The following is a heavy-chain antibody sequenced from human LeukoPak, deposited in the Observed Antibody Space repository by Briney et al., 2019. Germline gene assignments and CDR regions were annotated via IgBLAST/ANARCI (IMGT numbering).Heavy chain of an antibody. J-gene: IGHJ4*02. D-gene: IGHD5-18*01. Sequence: GGSLRLSCAASGFTFSTYTMNWVRQAPGKGLEWVSTVSDSSDVRYSDSVKGRFTISRDNARNSLYLQMNSLRDEDTAVYYCARDGLHTAHFDYWGQGTLVTVSS. V-gene: IGHV3-48*02. CDR3: ARDGLHTAHFDY. CDR1: GFTFSTYT. CDR2: VSDSSDV.